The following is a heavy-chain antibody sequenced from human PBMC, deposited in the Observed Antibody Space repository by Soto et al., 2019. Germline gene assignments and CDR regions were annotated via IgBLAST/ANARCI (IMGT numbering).Heavy chain of an antibody. CDR2: IGSSGGSI. V-gene: IGHV3-11*01. J-gene: IGHJ6*02. D-gene: IGHD3-9*01. CDR3: ARAGEYYDILTGLGAVDV. Sequence: QVQLVESGGGLVKPGGYLRLSCAASGFIFSDYYLSWIRQAPGKGLERVSYIGSSGGSIYYAHSVKGRFTISRDNAKNSLNLEMNSLRAEDTAVYYCARAGEYYDILTGLGAVDVWGQGTTVTVSS. CDR1: GFIFSDYY.